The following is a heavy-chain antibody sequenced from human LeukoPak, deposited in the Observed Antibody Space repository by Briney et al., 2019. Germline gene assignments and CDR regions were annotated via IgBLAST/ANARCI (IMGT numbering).Heavy chain of an antibody. J-gene: IGHJ6*02. CDR3: ARDIEDIVVVPADPYYYYGMDV. V-gene: IGHV1-2*02. CDR2: INPNSGGT. CDR1: GYTFTGYY. D-gene: IGHD2-2*01. Sequence: GASVKVSCKASGYTFTGYYMHWVRQAPGQGLEWMGWINPNSGGTNYAQKFQGRVTMTGDTSISTAYMELSRLRSEDTAVYYCARDIEDIVVVPADPYYYYGMDVWGQGTTVTVSS.